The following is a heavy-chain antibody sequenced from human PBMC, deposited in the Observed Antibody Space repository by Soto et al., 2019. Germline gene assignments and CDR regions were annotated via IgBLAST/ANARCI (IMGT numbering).Heavy chain of an antibody. J-gene: IGHJ6*03. CDR1: GRSLSGYY. V-gene: IGHV4-34*01. D-gene: IGHD2-8*02. Sequence: SETLSLTCAVYGRSLSGYYWSWIRQPPQKGKEQIGEINHKGSNNYNPSLKSRVTISVDTSKNRFSLKLSSVSAAYTAVYYCARGWSNYYYMDGWGKGTTVTVSS. CDR2: INHKGSN. CDR3: ARGWSNYYYMDG.